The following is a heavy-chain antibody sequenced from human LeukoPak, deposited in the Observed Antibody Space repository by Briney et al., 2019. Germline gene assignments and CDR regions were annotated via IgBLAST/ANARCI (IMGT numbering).Heavy chain of an antibody. Sequence: PGGSLRLSCAASGFTFSSYAMHWVRQAPGKGLEWVANIRQDGSEKYYVDSVKGRFTISRDNAKNSLYLQMNSLRAEDTAVYYCARDLRGSRLLWFGELSTFDYWGQGTLVTVSS. D-gene: IGHD3-10*01. CDR1: GFTFSSYA. CDR2: IRQDGSEK. CDR3: ARDLRGSRLLWFGELSTFDY. J-gene: IGHJ4*02. V-gene: IGHV3-7*01.